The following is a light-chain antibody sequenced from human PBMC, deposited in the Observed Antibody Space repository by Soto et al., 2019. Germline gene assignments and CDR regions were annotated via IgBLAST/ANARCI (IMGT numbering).Light chain of an antibody. V-gene: IGLV2-23*02. CDR3: CSYAGSSTPYV. Sequence: QSALTQPDSVSGSPGQSITISCTGTSSDVGSYNLVSWYQQHPGKAPTLMIYEVSKRPSGVSNRFSGSKSGNTASLTIAGLQAEHEADYYCCSYAGSSTPYVFGTGTKLTVL. J-gene: IGLJ1*01. CDR1: SSDVGSYNL. CDR2: EVS.